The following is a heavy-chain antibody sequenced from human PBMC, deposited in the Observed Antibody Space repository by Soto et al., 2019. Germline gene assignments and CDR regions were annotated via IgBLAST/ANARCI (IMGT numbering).Heavy chain of an antibody. V-gene: IGHV1-69*13. J-gene: IGHJ5*02. CDR1: GGTFSSYA. CDR3: ARDLTYGYGAAAGKGGNWFDP. Sequence: SVKVSCKASGGTFSSYAISWVRQAPGQGLEWMGGIIPIFGTANYAQKFQGRVTITADESTSTAYMELSSLRSEDTAVYYCARDLTYGYGAAAGKGGNWFDPWGQGTLVTVSS. D-gene: IGHD6-13*01. CDR2: IIPIFGTA.